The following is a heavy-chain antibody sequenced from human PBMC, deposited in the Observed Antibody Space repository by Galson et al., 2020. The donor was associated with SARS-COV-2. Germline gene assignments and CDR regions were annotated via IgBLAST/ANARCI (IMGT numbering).Heavy chain of an antibody. J-gene: IGHJ4*02. Sequence: ASETLSLTCTVSGGSISSSGGSYWSWIRQLPGKGLEWVGFISYSGTTRSNPSLKGRVMILVDTSKNQFSLRLSSVTAADTAVYYCARMLPYFESHYVDNWGQGTLVTVSS. CDR2: ISYSGTT. CDR1: GGSISSSGGSY. D-gene: IGHD3-9*01. CDR3: ARMLPYFESHYVDN. V-gene: IGHV4-31*03.